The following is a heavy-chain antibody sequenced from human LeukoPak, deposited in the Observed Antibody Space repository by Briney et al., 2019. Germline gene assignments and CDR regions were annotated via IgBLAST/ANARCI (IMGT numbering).Heavy chain of an antibody. CDR2: TKQDGSDK. Sequence: GGSLRLSCAASGFTFSSYWMSWVRQAPGKGLEWVANTKQDGSDKYYVGSVKGRFTISRDNAKNSLYLQMNSLRTEDTAVYYCAKDRAAGVNDAFDIWGQGTMVTVSS. D-gene: IGHD6-13*01. J-gene: IGHJ3*02. CDR3: AKDRAAGVNDAFDI. V-gene: IGHV3-7*01. CDR1: GFTFSSYW.